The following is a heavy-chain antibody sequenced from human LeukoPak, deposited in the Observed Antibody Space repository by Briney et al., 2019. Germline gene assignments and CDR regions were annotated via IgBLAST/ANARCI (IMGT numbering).Heavy chain of an antibody. CDR2: IYHSGST. J-gene: IGHJ4*02. D-gene: IGHD3-22*01. Sequence: SETLSLNCTVSGYSISSAYYWGWIRLPPGKGLEWIGSIYHSGSTYYNPSLKSRVTISVDTSKNQFSLKLSSVTAADTAVYYCASDSSGYYHFDYWGQGTLVTVSS. CDR3: ASDSSGYYHFDY. CDR1: GYSISSAYY. V-gene: IGHV4-38-2*02.